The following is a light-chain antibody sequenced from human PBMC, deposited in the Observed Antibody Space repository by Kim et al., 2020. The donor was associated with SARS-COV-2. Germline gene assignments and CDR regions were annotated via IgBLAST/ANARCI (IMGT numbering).Light chain of an antibody. Sequence: AYVGDKVPITGRASQGISNYLALYQQKPGKVPKLLIYAASTLLSGVPSRFSGSGSVTDFTLTISSLQPEDVATYYCQKYNSAPLTFGGGTKVDIK. J-gene: IGKJ4*01. CDR1: QGISNY. CDR3: QKYNSAPLT. CDR2: AAS. V-gene: IGKV1-27*01.